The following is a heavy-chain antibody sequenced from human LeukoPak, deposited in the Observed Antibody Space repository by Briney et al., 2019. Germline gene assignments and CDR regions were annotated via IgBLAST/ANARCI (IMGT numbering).Heavy chain of an antibody. CDR3: AIHLGTYYYDSSGYYQLDY. J-gene: IGHJ4*02. CDR1: GYTFTAYY. Sequence: ASVKVSCKASGYTFTAYYMHWVRQAPGQGLEWMGWINPNSGGTNYAQKFQGRVTMTRDTSISTAYMELSRLRSDDTAVYYCAIHLGTYYYDSSGYYQLDYWGQGTLVTVSS. D-gene: IGHD3-22*01. V-gene: IGHV1-2*02. CDR2: INPNSGGT.